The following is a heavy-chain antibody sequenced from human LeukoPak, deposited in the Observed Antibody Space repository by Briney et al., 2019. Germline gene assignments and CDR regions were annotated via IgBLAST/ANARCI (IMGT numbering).Heavy chain of an antibody. CDR2: IHTSGST. CDR3: AGEADYYDSSGYYGDAFDI. V-gene: IGHV4-4*07. J-gene: IGHJ3*02. Sequence: PSETLSLTCTVSGDSISNHYWGWVRQPAGKGLEWIGRIHTSGSTNYNPSLKSRVTISVDTSKNQFSLKLSSVTAADTAVYYCAGEADYYDSSGYYGDAFDIWGQGTMVTVSS. CDR1: GDSISNHY. D-gene: IGHD3-22*01.